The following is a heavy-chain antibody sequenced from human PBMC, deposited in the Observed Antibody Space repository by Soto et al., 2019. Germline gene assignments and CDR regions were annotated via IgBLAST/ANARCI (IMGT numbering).Heavy chain of an antibody. D-gene: IGHD3-10*01. CDR2: INHSGST. Sequence: SETLSLTCAVYGGSFSGYYWSWIRQPPGKGLEWIGEINHSGSTNYNPSLKSRVTISVDTSKNQFSLKLSSVTAADTAVYYCARGRVRGSHFDYWGQGTLVTVS. V-gene: IGHV4-34*01. CDR3: ARGRVRGSHFDY. J-gene: IGHJ4*02. CDR1: GGSFSGYY.